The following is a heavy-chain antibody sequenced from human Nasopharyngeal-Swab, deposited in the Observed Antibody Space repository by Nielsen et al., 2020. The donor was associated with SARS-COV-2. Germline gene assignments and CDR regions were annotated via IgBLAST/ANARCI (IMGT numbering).Heavy chain of an antibody. Sequence: GSLRLSCAVSGGSISNDNWWSWVRQPPEKGLEWIGEIFHSGSTNYNPSLKSRVTISVDTSKNQFSLKLSSVTAADTAVYYCARSAVAGDYYYYYMDVWGKGTTVTVSS. CDR2: IFHSGST. CDR1: GGSISNDNW. CDR3: ARSAVAGDYYYYYMDV. V-gene: IGHV4-4*02. D-gene: IGHD6-19*01. J-gene: IGHJ6*03.